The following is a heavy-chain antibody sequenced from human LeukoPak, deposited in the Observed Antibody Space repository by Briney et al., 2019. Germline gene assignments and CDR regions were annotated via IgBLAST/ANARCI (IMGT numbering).Heavy chain of an antibody. CDR2: IWCDGSNK. CDR1: GFTFSSYG. D-gene: IGHD3-10*01. CDR3: AKDYYYGSGSYWPYYYYYYMDV. Sequence: TGGSLRLSCAASGFTFSSYGMHWVRQAPGKGLEWVAVIWCDGSNKYYADSVKGRITISRDNSKNTLYLQMNSLRAEDTAVYYCAKDYYYGSGSYWPYYYYYYMDVWGKGTTVTVSS. J-gene: IGHJ6*03. V-gene: IGHV3-33*06.